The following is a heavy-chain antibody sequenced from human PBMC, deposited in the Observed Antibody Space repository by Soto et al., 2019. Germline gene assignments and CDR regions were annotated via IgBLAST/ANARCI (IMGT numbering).Heavy chain of an antibody. CDR2: ISSSGSTI. CDR3: ATDGFSYYYDSSPWWYYYHGMGI. CDR1: GFTFSDYY. Sequence: GGSLRLSCAASGFTFSDYYMSWIRQAPGKGLEWGSYISSSGSTIYYADSVKGWFTISRDNSKNTLYLQMKSLTAEDTTGYYCATDGFSYYYDSSPWWYYYHGMGIGGKGTTGTSPQ. D-gene: IGHD3-22*01. J-gene: IGHJ6*04. V-gene: IGHV3-11*01.